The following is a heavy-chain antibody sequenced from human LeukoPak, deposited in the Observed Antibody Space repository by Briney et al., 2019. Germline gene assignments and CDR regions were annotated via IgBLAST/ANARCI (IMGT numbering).Heavy chain of an antibody. CDR3: ARVRYDFWSGYSDY. J-gene: IGHJ4*02. CDR1: GGSISSYY. D-gene: IGHD3-3*01. V-gene: IGHV4-4*07. Sequence: PSEALSLTCTVSGGSISSYYWSWIRQPAGKGLEWIGRIYTSGSTNYNPSLKSRVTISVDTSKNQFSLKLSSVTDADTAVYYCARVRYDFWSGYSDYWVQGTLVTVSS. CDR2: IYTSGST.